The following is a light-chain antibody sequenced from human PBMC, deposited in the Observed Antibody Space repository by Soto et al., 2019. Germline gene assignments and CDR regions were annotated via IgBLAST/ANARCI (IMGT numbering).Light chain of an antibody. CDR2: DVS. CDR3: CSYADSSTYV. J-gene: IGLJ1*01. Sequence: QSVLTQPRSVSGSPGQSVTISCTGTSTDVGGYNYVSWYQQHPGKVPKLMIYDVSKRPSGVPDRFSGSKSGNTASLTISGLQTEYEADYYCCSYADSSTYVFGTGTKVTVL. CDR1: STDVGGYNY. V-gene: IGLV2-11*01.